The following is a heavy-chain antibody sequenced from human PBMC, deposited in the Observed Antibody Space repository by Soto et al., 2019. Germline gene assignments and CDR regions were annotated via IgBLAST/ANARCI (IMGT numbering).Heavy chain of an antibody. V-gene: IGHV4-30-2*01. CDR1: GGSISSGGYS. D-gene: IGHD6-6*01. Sequence: LSLTCAVSGGSISSGGYSWSWIRQPPGKGLEWIGYIYHSGSTYYNPSLKSRVTISVDRSKNQFSLKLSSVTAADTAVYYCARVGSSSFNWFDPWGQGTLVTVSS. J-gene: IGHJ5*02. CDR3: ARVGSSSFNWFDP. CDR2: IYHSGST.